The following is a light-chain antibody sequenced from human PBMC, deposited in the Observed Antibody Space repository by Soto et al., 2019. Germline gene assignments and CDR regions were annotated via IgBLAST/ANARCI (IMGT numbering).Light chain of an antibody. CDR2: GAS. J-gene: IGKJ1*01. Sequence: EIVMTQSPATVSVSPGEGATLYCRASQSVGNNLAWYQQKPGQAPSLFIFGASVRATGVPDRFSGSGSGTGFTLTISSLQPEDCATYYCLQDYNYPWTFGQGTKVDI. CDR1: QSVGNN. V-gene: IGKV3-15*01. CDR3: LQDYNYPWT.